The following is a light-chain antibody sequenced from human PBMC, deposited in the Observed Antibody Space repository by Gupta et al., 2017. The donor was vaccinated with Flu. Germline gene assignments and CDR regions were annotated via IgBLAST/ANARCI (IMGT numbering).Light chain of an antibody. CDR3: QQDGSSPIT. V-gene: IGKV3-20*01. J-gene: IGKJ5*01. Sequence: EIVLTQSPDTLSLSPGERATLSCRASQSVSSSYLAWYQQKPGQAPRLLIYGASSRATGIPDRFSGSGSGTDFTLTISRLEPEDFAVYYCQQDGSSPITFGQGTRVEIK. CDR2: GAS. CDR1: QSVSSSY.